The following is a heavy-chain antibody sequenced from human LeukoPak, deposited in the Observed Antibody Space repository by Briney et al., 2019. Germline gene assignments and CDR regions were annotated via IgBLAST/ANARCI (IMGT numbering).Heavy chain of an antibody. V-gene: IGHV3-21*01. CDR3: ARDEWIQLWLL. Sequence: GGSLRLSCAASGFTFSSYSMNWVRQAPGKGLEWVSFISSSSSYIYYADSMKGRFTISRDNAKNSLYLQMNSLRAEDTAVYYCARDEWIQLWLLWGQGTLVTVSS. CDR2: ISSSSSYI. D-gene: IGHD5-18*01. CDR1: GFTFSSYS. J-gene: IGHJ4*02.